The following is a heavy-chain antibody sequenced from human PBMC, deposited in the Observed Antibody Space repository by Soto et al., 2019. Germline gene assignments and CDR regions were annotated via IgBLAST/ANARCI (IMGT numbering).Heavy chain of an antibody. V-gene: IGHV1-2*02. D-gene: IGHD3-22*01. Sequence: ASVKVSCKASGYTFTDYYIHWVRQAPGQGLEWMGWINPTGGGTNYAQKFRGRVTMTRDTSTSTAYLELSRLTSDDTAVFYCARSFSSRYFYNKYAMDVWGQGTTVSVSS. CDR2: INPTGGGT. J-gene: IGHJ6*02. CDR3: ARSFSSRYFYNKYAMDV. CDR1: GYTFTDYY.